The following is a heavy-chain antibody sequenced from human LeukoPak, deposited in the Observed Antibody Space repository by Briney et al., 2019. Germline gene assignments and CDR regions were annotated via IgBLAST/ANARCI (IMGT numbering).Heavy chain of an antibody. J-gene: IGHJ5*02. CDR1: GGSISSYY. V-gene: IGHV4-59*01. CDR2: IYYSGST. D-gene: IGHD1-14*01. Sequence: PSETLSLTCTVSGGSISSYYWSWIRQPPGKGLEWIGYIYYSGSTNYNPSLMSRVTISVDTSKNQFSLKMNSVTAADTAVYFCARGHNIVGPWGQGTLVTVSS. CDR3: ARGHNIVGP.